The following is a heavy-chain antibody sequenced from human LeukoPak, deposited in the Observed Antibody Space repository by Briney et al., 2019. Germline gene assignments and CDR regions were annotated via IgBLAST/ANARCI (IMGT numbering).Heavy chain of an antibody. J-gene: IGHJ4*02. V-gene: IGHV6-1*01. D-gene: IGHD1-1*01. CDR3: ARGRTMPGNDY. CDR1: GDSVSSSSAT. Sequence: SQTLSLTCAISGDSVSSSSATWHWIRQSPSRGPEWLGRTYYKSKWYNDYAVSVKSRITINPDTSKNQFSLRLNSVTPEDTAVYYCARGRTMPGNDYWGQGTLVTVSS. CDR2: TYYKSKWYN.